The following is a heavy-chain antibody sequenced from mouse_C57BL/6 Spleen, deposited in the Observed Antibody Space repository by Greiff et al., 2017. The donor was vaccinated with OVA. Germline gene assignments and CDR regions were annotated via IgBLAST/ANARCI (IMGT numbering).Heavy chain of an antibody. D-gene: IGHD2-5*01. CDR1: GYTFTEYT. CDR3: ARHEESYYSINYFDY. J-gene: IGHJ2*01. Sequence: VQRVESGAELVKPGASVKLSCKASGYTFTEYTIHWVKQRSGQGLEWIGWFYPGSGSIKYNEKFKDKATLTADKSSSTVYMELSRLTSEDSAVYFCARHEESYYSINYFDYWGQGTTLTVSS. V-gene: IGHV1-62-2*01. CDR2: FYPGSGSI.